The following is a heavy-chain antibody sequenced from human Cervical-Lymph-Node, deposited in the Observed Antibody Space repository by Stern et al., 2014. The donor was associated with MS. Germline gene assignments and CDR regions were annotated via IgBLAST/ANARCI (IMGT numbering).Heavy chain of an antibody. D-gene: IGHD3-22*01. CDR2: IIPLFVTT. V-gene: IGHV1-69*01. CDR1: GGTFSSYA. CDR3: ARRDYYDSSGYYGDAFDI. J-gene: IGHJ3*02. Sequence: VQLVESGAEVKKPGSSVKVSCKASGGTFSSYAITWVRQAPGRGLEWMGGIIPLFVTTKYAQKCQVRVTIIADVCTTTAYMELSSLRSEDTAVYYCARRDYYDSSGYYGDAFDIWGQGTMVTVSS.